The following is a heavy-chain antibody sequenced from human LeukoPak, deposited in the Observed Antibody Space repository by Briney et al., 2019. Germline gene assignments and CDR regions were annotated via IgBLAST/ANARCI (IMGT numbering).Heavy chain of an antibody. V-gene: IGHV1-69*13. CDR3: AKGPRHHILTGHYKSHCFDF. CDR1: GGTFSSYA. Sequence: ASVKVSCKASGGTFSSYAISWVRQAPGQGLEWMGGIIPIFGTANYAQKFQGRVTITADESTSTAYMELSSLRAEDTAVYYCAKGPRHHILTGHYKSHCFDFWGQGTLVTVSS. CDR2: IIPIFGTA. J-gene: IGHJ4*02. D-gene: IGHD3-9*01.